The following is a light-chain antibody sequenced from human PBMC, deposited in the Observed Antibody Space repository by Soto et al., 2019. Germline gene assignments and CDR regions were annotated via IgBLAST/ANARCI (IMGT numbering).Light chain of an antibody. CDR2: GAS. Sequence: ENVLTQSPGTLSLSPGERATLSCRASQTVSSYLTWYQQRPGQAPRLLISGASRRATGIPDRFSGSGSGTDFTLTISRLEPEDFALYYCHQYGTSPIPVGQGTRLEIK. J-gene: IGKJ5*01. CDR1: QTVSSY. CDR3: HQYGTSPIP. V-gene: IGKV3-20*01.